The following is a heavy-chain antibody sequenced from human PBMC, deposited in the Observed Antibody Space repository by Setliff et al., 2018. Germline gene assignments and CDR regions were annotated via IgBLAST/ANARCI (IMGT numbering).Heavy chain of an antibody. CDR1: GFNFGIYW. Sequence: PGGSLRLSCAASGFNFGIYWMTWVRQAPGKGLEWVANIKGDESEKYYVDSVKGRFAVSRDNAKSSLYLEMNSLRAEDTAVYYCARAGLPYGADVWSQGTKVTVS. CDR2: IKGDESEK. CDR3: ARAGLPYGADV. D-gene: IGHD4-17*01. V-gene: IGHV3-7*01. J-gene: IGHJ3*01.